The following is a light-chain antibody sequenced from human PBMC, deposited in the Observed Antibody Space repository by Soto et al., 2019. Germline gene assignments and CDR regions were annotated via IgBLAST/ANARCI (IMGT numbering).Light chain of an antibody. CDR2: KAS. V-gene: IGKV1-5*03. Sequence: DIQMTQSPSTLSASVGERVTITCRASQSISSWLAWYQQKPGKAPNLLIYKASTLGSGVPSRFSGGGSGTECTLTISSLQPDDFATYYCQQHSSSSPYSFGQGTKLEIK. CDR3: QQHSSSSPYS. CDR1: QSISSW. J-gene: IGKJ2*03.